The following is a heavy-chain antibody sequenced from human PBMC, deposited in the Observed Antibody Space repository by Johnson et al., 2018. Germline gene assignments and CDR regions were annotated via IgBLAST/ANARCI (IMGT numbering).Heavy chain of an antibody. CDR3: AKDAGYYYMDV. Sequence: VQLVESGGGLVQXGRSXRLXCAASGFTFDDYAMHWVRQAPGKGLEWVSGIRWNSGSIGYADSVKGRFTMSRDNAKNSLYLQMNSLRAEDTALYYCAKDAGYYYMDVWGKGTTVTVSS. CDR1: GFTFDDYA. CDR2: IRWNSGSI. J-gene: IGHJ6*03. V-gene: IGHV3-9*01.